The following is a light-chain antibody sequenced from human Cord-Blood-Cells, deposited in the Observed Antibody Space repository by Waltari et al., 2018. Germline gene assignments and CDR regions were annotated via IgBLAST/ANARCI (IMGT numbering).Light chain of an antibody. CDR1: QCVSSY. J-gene: IGKJ1*01. CDR3: QQRSNWRT. V-gene: IGKV3-11*01. Sequence: EIVLTQSPATLSLSPGARATLSCRASQCVSSYLAWYQQKPGQAPRLLIYDASNRATGIPARFSGSGSGTDFTLTISSLEPEDFAVYYCQQRSNWRTFGQGTKVEIK. CDR2: DAS.